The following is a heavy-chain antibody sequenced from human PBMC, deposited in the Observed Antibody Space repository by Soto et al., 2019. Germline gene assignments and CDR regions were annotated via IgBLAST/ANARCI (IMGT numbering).Heavy chain of an antibody. CDR1: GDSISAYS. CDR2: IHYNGNT. Sequence: SETLSLTCTVSGDSISAYSWSWVRQPPGKGLEWIGNIHYNGNTKYNPSLKSRVTMSVDTSKNQFSLKLSSVTAADTAVYYCARVTGRYYYGMDVWGQGTTVTVSS. J-gene: IGHJ6*02. V-gene: IGHV4-59*12. CDR3: ARVTGRYYYGMDV.